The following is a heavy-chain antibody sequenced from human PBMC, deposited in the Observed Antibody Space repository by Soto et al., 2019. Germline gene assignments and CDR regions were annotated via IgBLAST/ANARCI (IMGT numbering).Heavy chain of an antibody. J-gene: IGHJ4*02. Sequence: SETLSLTCTFSNDSIRSGTYYCAWIRQPPWRGLEWIGSLSYLGTTDYNPSLKSRVTISKDASKNQFSLKLTSMTAADTAVYYCATGRSDSGWYEEQFWGQRTLVSVSS. V-gene: IGHV4-39*01. CDR3: ATGRSDSGWYEEQF. CDR1: NDSIRSGTYY. CDR2: LSYLGTT. D-gene: IGHD6-19*01.